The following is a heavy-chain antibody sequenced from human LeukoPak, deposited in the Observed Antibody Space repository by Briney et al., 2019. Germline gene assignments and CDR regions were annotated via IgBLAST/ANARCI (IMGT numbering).Heavy chain of an antibody. J-gene: IGHJ6*03. CDR2: INPDSGAT. D-gene: IGHD3-10*01. Sequence: ASVKVSCKTSGYTFTGYYIHWVRQAPGQGLEWMGWINPDSGATIYAQKFQGRVTMTRDTSINTAYMDLNRLKSDDTAVYYCARVTFGEFYYYMDVWGKGTTVTISS. V-gene: IGHV1-2*02. CDR3: ARVTFGEFYYYMDV. CDR1: GYTFTGYY.